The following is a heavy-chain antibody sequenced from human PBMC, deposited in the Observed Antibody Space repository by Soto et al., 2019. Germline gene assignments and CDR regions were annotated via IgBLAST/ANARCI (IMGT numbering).Heavy chain of an antibody. CDR1: GYTFTSYG. CDR3: ARDRGYDLDYYYGMDV. D-gene: IGHD5-12*01. V-gene: IGHV1-18*04. Sequence: ASVKVSGKASGYTFTSYGISWVRQAPGQGLEWMGWISAYNGNTNYAQKLQGRVTMTTDTSTSTAYMELRSLRSDDTAVYYCARDRGYDLDYYYGMDVWGQGTTVTVSS. J-gene: IGHJ6*02. CDR2: ISAYNGNT.